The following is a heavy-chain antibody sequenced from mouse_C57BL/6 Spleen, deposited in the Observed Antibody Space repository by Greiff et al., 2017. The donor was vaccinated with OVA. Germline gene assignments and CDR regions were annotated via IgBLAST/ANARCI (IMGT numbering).Heavy chain of an antibody. CDR3: ASDSNYDYFDY. D-gene: IGHD2-5*01. CDR1: GFSLTSYG. CDR2: IWSGGST. Sequence: VKLQESGPGLVQPSQSLSITCTVSGFSLTSYGVHWVRQSPGKGLEWLGVIWSGGSTDYNAAFISRLSISKDNSKSQVFFKMNSLQADDTAIYYCASDSNYDYFDYWGQGTTLTVSS. V-gene: IGHV2-2*01. J-gene: IGHJ2*01.